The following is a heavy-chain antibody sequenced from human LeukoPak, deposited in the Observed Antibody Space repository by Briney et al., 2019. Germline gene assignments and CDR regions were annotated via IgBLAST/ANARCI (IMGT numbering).Heavy chain of an antibody. CDR2: IYYSGST. V-gene: IGHV4-39*01. CDR3: ASRIVVVTAGAFDI. Sequence: XPXGXGLXWXVSIYYSGSTYYNPSLKSRVTISVDTSKNQFSLKLSSVTAADTAVYYCASRIVVVTAGAFDIWGQGTMVTVSS. D-gene: IGHD2-21*02. J-gene: IGHJ3*02.